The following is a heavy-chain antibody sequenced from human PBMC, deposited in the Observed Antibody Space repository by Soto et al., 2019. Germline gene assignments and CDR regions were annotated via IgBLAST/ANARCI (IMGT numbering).Heavy chain of an antibody. Sequence: QVQLQESGPGLVKPSETLSLTCTVSGGSISSYYWSWIRQPPGKGLEWIGDIYYSGSTNSNPSLKCRVTISVATSKNQCSLKMSSVTAADTAVYYCARVGGGAFDIWGQGTMATVSS. CDR3: ARVGGGAFDI. CDR2: IYYSGST. CDR1: GGSISSYY. D-gene: IGHD2-15*01. J-gene: IGHJ3*02. V-gene: IGHV4-59*01.